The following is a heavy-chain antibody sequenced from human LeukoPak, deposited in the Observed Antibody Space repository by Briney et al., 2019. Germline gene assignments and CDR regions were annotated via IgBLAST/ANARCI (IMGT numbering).Heavy chain of an antibody. CDR3: ARDWRDSSGKFPNDAFDI. CDR2: LNKDGSGK. J-gene: IGHJ3*02. V-gene: IGHV3-7*01. CDR1: GFNFSIYW. D-gene: IGHD3-22*01. Sequence: GGSLRRSGAASGFNFSIYWMSWVRQAPGKGLEGVANLNKDGSGKYYVDSVKGRLTRSRDNANNSLYLQMNSLRAEDTAVYYCARDWRDSSGKFPNDAFDIWGQGKMVPVSS.